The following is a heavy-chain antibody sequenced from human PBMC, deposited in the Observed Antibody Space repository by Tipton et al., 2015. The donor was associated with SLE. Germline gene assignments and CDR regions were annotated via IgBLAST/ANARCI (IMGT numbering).Heavy chain of an antibody. CDR1: GGSINSSSYY. CDR3: ATYSSSWYWFDP. D-gene: IGHD6-13*01. CDR2: INHSGST. Sequence: TLSLTCTVSGGSINSSSYYWGWIRQPPGKGLEWIGEINHSGSTNYNPSLKSRVTISVDTSKNQFSLKLSSVTAADTAVYYCATYSSSWYWFDPWGQGTLVTVSS. J-gene: IGHJ5*02. V-gene: IGHV4-39*07.